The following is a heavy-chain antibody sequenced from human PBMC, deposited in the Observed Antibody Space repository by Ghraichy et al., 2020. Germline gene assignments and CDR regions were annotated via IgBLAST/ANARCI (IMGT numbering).Heavy chain of an antibody. Sequence: LSLTCVASGFSISTYWMTWMRQAPGKGLEWVANINHDENEKYYVDSVKGRFTVSRDNAKNSVYLHMNSLRAEDTAMYYCTRDQGWLLLDYWGQGALVTVSS. J-gene: IGHJ4*02. CDR3: TRDQGWLLLDY. CDR1: GFSISTYW. D-gene: IGHD5-24*01. CDR2: INHDENEK. V-gene: IGHV3-7*03.